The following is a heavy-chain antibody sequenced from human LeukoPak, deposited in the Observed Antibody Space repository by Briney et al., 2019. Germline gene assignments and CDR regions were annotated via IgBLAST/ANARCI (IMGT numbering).Heavy chain of an antibody. CDR3: ARDSDHCGGGCPYAY. J-gene: IGHJ4*02. Sequence: MTGGSLRLSCAASGFTFSSYSMNWVRQAPGKGLEWVSSISSSSSYIYYADSVKGRFTISRDNAKNSLYLQMNSLRAEDTAVYYCARDSDHCGGGCPYAYWGQETLVTVSS. D-gene: IGHD2-21*02. CDR2: ISSSSSYI. CDR1: GFTFSSYS. V-gene: IGHV3-21*01.